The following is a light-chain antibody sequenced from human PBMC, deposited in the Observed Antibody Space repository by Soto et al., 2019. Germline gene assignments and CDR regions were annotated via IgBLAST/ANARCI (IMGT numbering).Light chain of an antibody. V-gene: IGKV3-20*01. J-gene: IGKJ2*01. Sequence: EIVLTQSPGTLSLSPGERATLSCRASQSVSSSYLSWYQQKPGQAPRLLIYGASSRATGIPDRFSGSGSGTDFTLTSSRLAAEDVAVYYCQQYGSSPRTFGQGTKLEIK. CDR3: QQYGSSPRT. CDR1: QSVSSSY. CDR2: GAS.